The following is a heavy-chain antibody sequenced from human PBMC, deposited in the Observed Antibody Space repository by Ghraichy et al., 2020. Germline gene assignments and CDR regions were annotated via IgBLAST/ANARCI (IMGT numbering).Heavy chain of an antibody. Sequence: ASVKVSCKASGYTFTSYGISWVRQAPGQGLEWMGWISAYNGNTNYAQKLQGRVTMTTDTSTSTAYMELRSLRSDDTAVYYCARDGRKGRAFYYYGMDVWGQGTTVTVSS. J-gene: IGHJ6*02. CDR2: ISAYNGNT. V-gene: IGHV1-18*01. D-gene: IGHD1-14*01. CDR3: ARDGRKGRAFYYYGMDV. CDR1: GYTFTSYG.